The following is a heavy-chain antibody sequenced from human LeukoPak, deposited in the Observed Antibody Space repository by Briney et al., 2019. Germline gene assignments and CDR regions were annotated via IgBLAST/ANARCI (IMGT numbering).Heavy chain of an antibody. CDR3: ARTYSSSWFWFDP. CDR2: INHSGST. D-gene: IGHD6-13*01. J-gene: IGHJ5*02. V-gene: IGHV4-34*01. Sequence: PSETLSLTCAVYGGSLSGYYWSWIRQAPGKGLEWIGEINHSGSTNYNPSLKSRVTISVDTSKNQFSLKLSSVTAADTAVYYCARTYSSSWFWFDPWGQGTLVTVSS. CDR1: GGSLSGYY.